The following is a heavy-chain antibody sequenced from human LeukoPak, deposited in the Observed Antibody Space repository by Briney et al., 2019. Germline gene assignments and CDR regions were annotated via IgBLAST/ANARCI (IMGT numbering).Heavy chain of an antibody. CDR3: ARATAMGWFDS. D-gene: IGHD5-18*01. CDR1: GGSISSYY. Sequence: SETLSLTCTVSGGSISSYYWSWIRQPPGKGLEWIGHIYYSGSTNYNPALKSRVTISVDTSKNQFSLKLSSVTAADTAVYYCARATAMGWFDSWGQGTLVTVSS. CDR2: IYYSGST. V-gene: IGHV4-59*01. J-gene: IGHJ5*01.